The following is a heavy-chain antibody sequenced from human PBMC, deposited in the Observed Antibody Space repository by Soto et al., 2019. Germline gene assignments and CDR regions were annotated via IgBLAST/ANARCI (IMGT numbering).Heavy chain of an antibody. CDR1: GFTFSSYW. D-gene: IGHD3-22*01. V-gene: IGHV3-7*03. Sequence: GGSLRLSCAASGFTFSSYWMSWVRQAPGKGLEWVANIKQDGSEKYYVDSVKGRFTISRDNAKNSLYLQMNSLRAEDTAVYYCARHSSGYYFPSPFDYWGQGTLVTVS. CDR2: IKQDGSEK. J-gene: IGHJ4*02. CDR3: ARHSSGYYFPSPFDY.